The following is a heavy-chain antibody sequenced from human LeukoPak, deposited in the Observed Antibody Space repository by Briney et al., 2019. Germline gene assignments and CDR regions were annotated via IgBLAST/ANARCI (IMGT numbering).Heavy chain of an antibody. Sequence: GASVTVSCKASGYTFTSYDINWVRQAPGQGLEWMGWMNPNSGNTGYAQKFQGRVTMTRNTSISTAYMELSSLRSEDTAVYYCAAQTGTTAAFDIWGQGTMVTVSS. CDR2: MNPNSGNT. CDR3: AAQTGTTAAFDI. J-gene: IGHJ3*02. D-gene: IGHD1-1*01. CDR1: GYTFTSYD. V-gene: IGHV1-8*01.